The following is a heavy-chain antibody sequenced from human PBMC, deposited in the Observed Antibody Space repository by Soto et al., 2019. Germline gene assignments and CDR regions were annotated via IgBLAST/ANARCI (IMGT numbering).Heavy chain of an antibody. V-gene: IGHV3-53*01. CDR3: ARDIVLLPAAILGAPDNYSVMAV. CDR2: IYSGGST. CDR1: GCTVSSNY. Sequence: GGSLRLSCAASGCTVSSNYMSWVRQAPGKGLEWVSVIYSGGSTYYADSVKGRFTISRDNSKNTLYLQMNSLRAEDTAVYYCARDIVLLPAAILGAPDNYSVMAVGGKGTTVTVSS. D-gene: IGHD2-2*01. J-gene: IGHJ6*04.